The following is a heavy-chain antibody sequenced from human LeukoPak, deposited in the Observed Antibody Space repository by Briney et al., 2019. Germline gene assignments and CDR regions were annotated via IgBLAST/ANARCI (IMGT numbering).Heavy chain of an antibody. D-gene: IGHD2-2*01. CDR1: GYTFTTYD. Sequence: GASVKVSCKASGYTFTTYDINWVRQATGRGLEWMGWMNPHSGNTGFAQNFQGRVAMTRNTSIDTAYMELSSLRVEDTAVYYCVRGFRSDTSGRKFDCWGQGTLVTVSS. V-gene: IGHV1-8*01. J-gene: IGHJ4*02. CDR3: VRGFRSDTSGRKFDC. CDR2: MNPHSGNT.